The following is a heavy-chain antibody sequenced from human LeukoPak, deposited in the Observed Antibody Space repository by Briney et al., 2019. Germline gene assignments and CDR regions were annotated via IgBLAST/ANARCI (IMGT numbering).Heavy chain of an antibody. CDR2: ISYDGSNK. Sequence: GGSLRLSCAASGFTFSSYAMHWVRQAPGKGLEWVAVISYDGSNKYYADSVKGRFTISRDNSKNTLYLQMNSLRAEDTAVYYCAKDQGIAIVVVIAAHWGQGTLVTVSS. D-gene: IGHD2-21*01. J-gene: IGHJ4*02. CDR1: GFTFSSYA. V-gene: IGHV3-30-3*01. CDR3: AKDQGIAIVVVIAAH.